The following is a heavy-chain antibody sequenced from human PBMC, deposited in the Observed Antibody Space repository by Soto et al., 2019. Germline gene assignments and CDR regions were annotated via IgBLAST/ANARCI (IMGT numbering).Heavy chain of an antibody. J-gene: IGHJ3*02. CDR1: VFSFSSYW. Sequence: EVQLVESGGGLVQPGGSLRLSCAASVFSFSSYWMHWVRQAPGKGLVWVSRIKSDGSTTNYADSVKGRFTISRDNVKNTLYLQMNSLRAEDMDVYYCNCYDSSGHDVFDIWGQGTMVTVSS. D-gene: IGHD3-22*01. CDR3: NCYDSSGHDVFDI. V-gene: IGHV3-74*01. CDR2: IKSDGSTT.